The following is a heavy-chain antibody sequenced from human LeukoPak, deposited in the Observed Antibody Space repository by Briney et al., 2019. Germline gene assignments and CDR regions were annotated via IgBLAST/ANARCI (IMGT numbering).Heavy chain of an antibody. V-gene: IGHV1-69*05. CDR1: GGTFSSYA. CDR2: IIPIFGTA. CDR3: ARSSENYDFWSGYWRN. Sequence: SVKVSCKASGGTFSSYAISWVRQAPGQGLEWMGGIIPIFGTANYAQKFQGRVTITTDESTSTAYMELSSLRSEDTAVYYCARSSENYDFWSGYWRNWGQGTLVTVSS. D-gene: IGHD3-3*01. J-gene: IGHJ4*02.